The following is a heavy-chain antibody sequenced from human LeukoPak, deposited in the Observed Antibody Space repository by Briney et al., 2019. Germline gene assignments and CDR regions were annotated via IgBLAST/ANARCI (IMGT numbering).Heavy chain of an antibody. CDR1: GGTFSSYA. D-gene: IGHD6-19*01. CDR2: IIPIFGTA. V-gene: IGHV1-69*13. J-gene: IGHJ6*03. Sequence: ASVKVSCKASGGTFSSYAISWVRQAPGQGLEWMGGIIPIFGTANYAQKFQGRVTITADESTSTAYMELRSLRSDDTAVYYCARGSGQWLVYYYMDVWGKGTTVTISS. CDR3: ARGSGQWLVYYYMDV.